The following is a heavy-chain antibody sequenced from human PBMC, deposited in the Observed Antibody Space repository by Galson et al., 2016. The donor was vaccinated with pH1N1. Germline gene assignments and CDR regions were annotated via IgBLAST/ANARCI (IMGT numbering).Heavy chain of an antibody. Sequence: SLRLSCAASGFTLSCCAMHWVRQAPGKGLECVALISKDGNTAYYADSVKGRFTISRDSSNNTLYLQMNSLRTEDTAIYYCARSRDFSFDYWGQGALVTVAS. J-gene: IGHJ4*02. V-gene: IGHV3-30*04. CDR2: ISKDGNTA. CDR3: ARSRDFSFDY. CDR1: GFTLSCCA. D-gene: IGHD4-11*01.